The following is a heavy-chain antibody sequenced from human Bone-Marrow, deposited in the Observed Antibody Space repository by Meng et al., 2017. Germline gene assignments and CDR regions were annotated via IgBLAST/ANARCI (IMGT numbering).Heavy chain of an antibody. D-gene: IGHD1-26*01. CDR2: IIPIFGTA. CDR1: GGTFSSYA. CDR3: ARGQDGMGDWFDP. V-gene: IGHV1-69*05. Sequence: SVKVSCKASGGTFSSYAISWVRQAPGQGLEWMGGIIPIFGTANYAQKFQGRVTITTDESTSTAYMELSSLRSEDTAVYYCARGQDGMGDWFDPWGQGTLVTVSS. J-gene: IGHJ5*02.